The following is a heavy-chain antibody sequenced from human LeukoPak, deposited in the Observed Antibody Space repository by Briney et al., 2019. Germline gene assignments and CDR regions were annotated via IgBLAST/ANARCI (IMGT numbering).Heavy chain of an antibody. CDR2: INSDGSST. D-gene: IGHD2-2*02. CDR1: GFTFSGYW. V-gene: IGHV3-74*01. CDR3: ARDGECSSTSCYIGKIDY. J-gene: IGHJ4*02. Sequence: GGSLRLSCAASGFTFSGYWMHWVRQAPGKGLVWVSRINSDGSSTNYADSVKGRFTISRDNAKNTLYLQMNSLRAEDTAVYYCARDGECSSTSCYIGKIDYWGQGTLVTVSS.